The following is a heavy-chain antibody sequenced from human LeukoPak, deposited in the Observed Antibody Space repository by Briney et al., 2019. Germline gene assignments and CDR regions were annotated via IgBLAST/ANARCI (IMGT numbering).Heavy chain of an antibody. J-gene: IGHJ4*02. D-gene: IGHD4-17*01. CDR1: GGPISSYY. CDR3: ARLVPSVTTRYYFDY. Sequence: SETLSLTCTVSGGPISSYYWSWIRQPPGKGLEWIGYIYYSGSTNYNPSLKSRVTISLDTPNKQFSLKQIPPTAADPAGYFFARLVPSVTTRYYFDYWGQGTLVTVSS. V-gene: IGHV4-59*08. CDR2: IYYSGST.